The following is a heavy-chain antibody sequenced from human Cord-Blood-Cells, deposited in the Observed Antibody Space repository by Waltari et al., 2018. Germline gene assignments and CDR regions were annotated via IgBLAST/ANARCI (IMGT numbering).Heavy chain of an antibody. V-gene: IGHV4-34*01. J-gene: IGHJ6*03. CDR2: IYYSGST. CDR3: ARLVGSGSYYYYYYYMDV. CDR1: GGSFSGYY. Sequence: QVQLQQWGAGLLKPSETLSLTCAVYGGSFSGYYWSWIRQPPGKGLEWIGSIYYSGSTYYNPALKSRVTIAVDTSKNQFSLKLSSVTAADTAVYYCARLVGSGSYYYYYYYMDVWGKGTTVTVSS. D-gene: IGHD1-26*01.